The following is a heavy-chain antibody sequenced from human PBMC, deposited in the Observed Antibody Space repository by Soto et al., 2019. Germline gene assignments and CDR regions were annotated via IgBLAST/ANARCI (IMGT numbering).Heavy chain of an antibody. CDR2: ISYDGSNK. CDR3: AGDGGYYYVRSGYYYHSYFDY. V-gene: IGHV3-30-3*01. CDR1: GFTFSSYA. J-gene: IGHJ4*02. D-gene: IGHD3-22*01. Sequence: QVQLVESGGGVVQPGRSLRLSCAASGFTFSSYAMHWVRQAPGTGLEWVAVISYDGSNKYYADSVKGRVTISRDNSNNTMYRQMNILRAEATAVYYYAGDGGYYYVRSGYYYHSYFDYWGQRSLVTVAS.